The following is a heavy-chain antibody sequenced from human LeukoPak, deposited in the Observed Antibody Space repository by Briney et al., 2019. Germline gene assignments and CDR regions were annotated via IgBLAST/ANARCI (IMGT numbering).Heavy chain of an antibody. V-gene: IGHV3-23*01. D-gene: IGHD4-17*01. Sequence: GGSLRLSCAASGFTFYSYAMSWVRQAPGKGLEWVSTISGSGAGAYYADSVKGRFTISRDNSKNTLYLQMNSLRAEDTAVYYCAKIYGDYGHCWGQGTLVTVSS. CDR3: AKIYGDYGHC. CDR1: GFTFYSYA. CDR2: ISGSGAGA. J-gene: IGHJ4*02.